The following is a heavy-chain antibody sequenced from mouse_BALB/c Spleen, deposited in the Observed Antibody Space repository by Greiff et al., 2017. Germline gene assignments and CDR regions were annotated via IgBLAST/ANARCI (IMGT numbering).Heavy chain of an antibody. CDR3: ARGVNYYGSSGAWFAY. CDR2: IWAGGST. D-gene: IGHD1-1*01. Sequence: VKLVESGPGLVAPSQSLSITCTVSGFSLTSYGVHWVRQPPGKGLEWLGVIWAGGSTNYNSALMSRLSISKDNSKSQVFLKMNSLQTDDTAMYYCARGVNYYGSSGAWFAYWGQGTLVTVSA. CDR1: GFSLTSYG. V-gene: IGHV2-9*02. J-gene: IGHJ3*01.